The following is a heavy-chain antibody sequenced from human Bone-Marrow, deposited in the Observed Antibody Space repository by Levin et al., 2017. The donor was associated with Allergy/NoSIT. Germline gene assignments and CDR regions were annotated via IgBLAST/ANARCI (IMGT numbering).Heavy chain of an antibody. CDR3: ARDASADCSSTSCYSVCAFDI. J-gene: IGHJ3*02. CDR2: INPNSGGT. V-gene: IGHV1-2*02. Sequence: ASVKVSCKASGYTFTGYYMHWVRQAPGQGLEWMGWINPNSGGTNYAQKFQGRVTMTRDTSISTAYMELSRLRSDDTAVYYCARDASADCSSTSCYSVCAFDIWGQGTMVTVSS. CDR1: GYTFTGYY. D-gene: IGHD2-2*01.